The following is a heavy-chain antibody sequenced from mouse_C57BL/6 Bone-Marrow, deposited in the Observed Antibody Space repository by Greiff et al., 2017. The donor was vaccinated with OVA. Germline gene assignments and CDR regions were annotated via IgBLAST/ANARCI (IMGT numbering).Heavy chain of an antibody. Sequence: VQLQQSGAELVRPGASVKLSCTASGFNFKDYSMPWVKQRPEQGLEWIGWIDPENGDTEYASKFQGKATITTDTSSNTAYLQLSSLTSEDTAVYYCNTYECGGSYGYWGQGTAITVSS. CDR2: IDPENGDT. J-gene: IGHJ2*01. CDR3: NTYECGGSYGY. V-gene: IGHV14-4*01. CDR1: GFNFKDYS. D-gene: IGHD1-1*02.